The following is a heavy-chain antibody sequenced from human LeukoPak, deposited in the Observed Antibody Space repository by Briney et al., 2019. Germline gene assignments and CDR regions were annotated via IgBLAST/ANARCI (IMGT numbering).Heavy chain of an antibody. D-gene: IGHD3-10*01. V-gene: IGHV3-74*01. CDR2: IRSDGSST. CDR1: GFTFNTYW. Sequence: GSLRLSCAASGFTFNTYWMHWVRQAPGKGLVWVSRIRSDGSSTSYADSVRGRFTISRDNAKNTLYLQMNSLRAEDTAVYYCAGVLGVRDLAYFDYWATEPWSPSPQ. CDR3: AGVLGVRDLAYFDY. J-gene: IGHJ4*01.